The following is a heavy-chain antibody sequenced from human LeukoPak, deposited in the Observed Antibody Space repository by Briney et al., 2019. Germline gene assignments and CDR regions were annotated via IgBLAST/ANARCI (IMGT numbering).Heavy chain of an antibody. Sequence: AASVKVSCKASGYTFTGYGITWVRQAPGQGLEWMGWISTYNANTNYAQKLQGRVTMTTDTSTSTAYMELRSLRSDDTAVYYCARGGDGNTNGNLDYWGQGTLVTVSS. D-gene: IGHD5-24*01. CDR3: ARGGDGNTNGNLDY. CDR2: ISTYNANT. CDR1: GYTFTGYG. J-gene: IGHJ4*02. V-gene: IGHV1-18*01.